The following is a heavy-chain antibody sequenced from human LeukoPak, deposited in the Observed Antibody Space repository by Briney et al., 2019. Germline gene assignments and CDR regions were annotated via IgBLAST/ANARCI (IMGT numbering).Heavy chain of an antibody. D-gene: IGHD3-16*02. Sequence: ASVKVSFKASGYTFTSYGISWVRQAPGQGLEWMGWISAYNGNTNYAQKLQGRVTMTTDTSTSTAYMELRSLRSDDTAVYYCARDTPHLHYDYVWGSYRYTLDYWGQGTLVTVSS. CDR1: GYTFTSYG. CDR2: ISAYNGNT. V-gene: IGHV1-18*01. J-gene: IGHJ4*02. CDR3: ARDTPHLHYDYVWGSYRYTLDY.